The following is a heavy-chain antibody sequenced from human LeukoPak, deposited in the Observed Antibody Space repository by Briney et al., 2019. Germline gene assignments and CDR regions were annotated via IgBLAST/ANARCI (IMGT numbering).Heavy chain of an antibody. CDR2: IIPIFGTA. CDR3: ARDREGGSYLWNYYYGMDV. Sequence: ASVKVSCKASGGTFSSYAISWVRQAPGQGLEWMGGIIPIFGTANYAQKFQGRVTITADESTSTAYMELSSLRSEDTAVYYCARDREGGSYLWNYYYGMDVWGQGTTVTVSS. D-gene: IGHD1-26*01. CDR1: GGTFSSYA. V-gene: IGHV1-69*13. J-gene: IGHJ6*02.